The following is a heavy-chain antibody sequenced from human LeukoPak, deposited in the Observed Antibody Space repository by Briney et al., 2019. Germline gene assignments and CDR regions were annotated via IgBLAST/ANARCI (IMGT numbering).Heavy chain of an antibody. CDR1: GYTFTSYG. D-gene: IGHD2-2*02. Sequence: GASVKVSCKASGYTFTSYGVSWVRQAPGQGLEWLGLSGASNGYTNYAQKVQGRVTLTTDTSTSTAYMELRSLRSDDTAVYYCARDQPSCSGPSCYTYYYYGMDVWGQGTTVTVSS. CDR2: SGASNGYT. V-gene: IGHV1-18*01. J-gene: IGHJ6*02. CDR3: ARDQPSCSGPSCYTYYYYGMDV.